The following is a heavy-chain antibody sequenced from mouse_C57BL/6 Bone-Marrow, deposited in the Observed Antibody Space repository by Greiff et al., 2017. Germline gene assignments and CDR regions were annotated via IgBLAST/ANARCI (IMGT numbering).Heavy chain of an antibody. Sequence: QVQLQQSGAELVKPGASVKLSCKASGYTFTSYWMHWVKQRPGRGLEWIGRIDPNSGGTKYNEKFKSKATLTVDKPSSTAYMQLSSLTSKDSAVYYCAHGNYFYWYFAVWGTGTTVTVSS. CDR1: GYTFTSYW. V-gene: IGHV1-72*01. CDR2: IDPNSGGT. CDR3: AHGNYFYWYFAV. J-gene: IGHJ1*03. D-gene: IGHD2-1*01.